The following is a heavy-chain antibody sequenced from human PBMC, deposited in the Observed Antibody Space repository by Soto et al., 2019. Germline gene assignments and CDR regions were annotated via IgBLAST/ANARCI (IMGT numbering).Heavy chain of an antibody. Sequence: GGSLRLSCAASGFTFSSFAMSWVRQPPGKGLEWVSAISAGGDATYYADSVKGRFTISRDNSKNMVFLQMNSLTAEDTAVYYCANGRATYGLLTHDYWGQGTLVTVSS. D-gene: IGHD3-10*01. CDR2: ISAGGDAT. CDR1: GFTFSSFA. J-gene: IGHJ4*02. CDR3: ANGRATYGLLTHDY. V-gene: IGHV3-23*01.